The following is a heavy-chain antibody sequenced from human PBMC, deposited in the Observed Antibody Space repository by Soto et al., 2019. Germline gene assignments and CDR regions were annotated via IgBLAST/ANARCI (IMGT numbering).Heavy chain of an antibody. Sequence: QLQLQESGPGLVKPSETLSLTCTVSGASISSSSYYWGWIRQPPGKGLEWIGTIYYTGSTYYNPSLKSRVTISVDTSKNQFSLKLSSVTAADTAVYYCARRGGDFWRGMDVWGQGTTVTVSS. J-gene: IGHJ6*02. V-gene: IGHV4-39*01. CDR1: GASISSSSYY. CDR3: ARRGGDFWRGMDV. CDR2: IYYTGST. D-gene: IGHD3-3*01.